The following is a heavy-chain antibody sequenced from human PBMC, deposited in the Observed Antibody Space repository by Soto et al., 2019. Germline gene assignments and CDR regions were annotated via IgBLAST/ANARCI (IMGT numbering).Heavy chain of an antibody. Sequence: PGGSLRLSCAASGFTFSDHYMDWVRQAPGKGLEWVGRTRNKANSYTTEYAASVKGRFTISRDDSKNSLYLQMNSLKTEDTAVYYCARVDFDYGMAVWGQGTTVTVSS. V-gene: IGHV3-72*01. CDR3: ARVDFDYGMAV. CDR2: TRNKANSYTT. CDR1: GFTFSDHY. J-gene: IGHJ6*02.